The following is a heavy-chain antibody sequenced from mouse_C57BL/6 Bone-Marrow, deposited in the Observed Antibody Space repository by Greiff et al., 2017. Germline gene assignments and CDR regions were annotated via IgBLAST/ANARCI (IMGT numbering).Heavy chain of an antibody. CDR1: GYTFTEYT. D-gene: IGHD1-1*01. CDR2: FYPGSGSI. Sequence: QVQLQQSGAELVKPGASVKLSCKASGYTFTEYTIHWVKQRSGQGLEWIGWFYPGSGSIKYNEKFKDKATLTADKSSSTVYRELSRLTSEDSAVYFCSIHEDGLYYYGSSYYFDYWGQGTTLTVSS. V-gene: IGHV1-62-2*01. J-gene: IGHJ2*01. CDR3: SIHEDGLYYYGSSYYFDY.